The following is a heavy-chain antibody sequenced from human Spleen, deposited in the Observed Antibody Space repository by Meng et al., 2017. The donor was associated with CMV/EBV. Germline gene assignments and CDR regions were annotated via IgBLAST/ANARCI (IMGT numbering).Heavy chain of an antibody. J-gene: IGHJ6*02. V-gene: IGHV1-18*01. CDR1: GYTFTRYS. CDR2: ISTYTGDT. D-gene: IGHD3-22*01. Sequence: ASVKVSCKASGYTFTRYSITWVRQAPGQGLEWMGWISTYTGDTNYAQKFQGRVTMTTETSTSTAYMELRSLRSDDTAVYYCARDRERITMIVVVISYGMDVWGQGTTVTVSS. CDR3: ARDRERITMIVVVISYGMDV.